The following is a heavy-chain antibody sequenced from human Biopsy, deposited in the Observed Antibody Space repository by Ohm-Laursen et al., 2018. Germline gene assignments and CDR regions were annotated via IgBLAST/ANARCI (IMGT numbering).Heavy chain of an antibody. CDR3: ARGTGRYYVYGAFDI. J-gene: IGHJ3*02. Sequence: GTPSLTCTVSGDSINNYYWSWIRQPAGKGLEWIGRIYTSGSPNYNLSLESRVTMSVDTSKSQFSLNLRSVTAADTAVYYCARGTGRYYVYGAFDIWGQGTVVTVSS. D-gene: IGHD1-26*01. V-gene: IGHV4-4*07. CDR1: GDSINNYY. CDR2: IYTSGSP.